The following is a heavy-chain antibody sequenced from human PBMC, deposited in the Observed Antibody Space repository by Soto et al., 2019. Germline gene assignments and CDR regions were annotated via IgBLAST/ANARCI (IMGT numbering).Heavy chain of an antibody. CDR1: GGSISSGGYY. Sequence: SETLSLTCTVSGGSISSGGYYWSWIRQHPGKGLEWIGYIYYSGSTYYNPSLKSRVTISVDTSKNQFSLKLSSVTAADTAVYYCARAPVLRFLYGMDVWGQGTAVTVSS. CDR3: ARAPVLRFLYGMDV. V-gene: IGHV4-31*03. J-gene: IGHJ6*02. CDR2: IYYSGST. D-gene: IGHD3-3*01.